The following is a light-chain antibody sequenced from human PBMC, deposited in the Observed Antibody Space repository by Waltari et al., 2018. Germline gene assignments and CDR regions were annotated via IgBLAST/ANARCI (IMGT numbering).Light chain of an antibody. J-gene: IGLJ2*01. Sequence: QSALTQPDSVSGSPGQSITISCTGTNNDVGASKFVSWYQPHPGRPPQLMIYDVTGLPSGFSCRFSGSKSANPASLTISGLLPEDEAIYYCCSFTATHTLLFGGGTTVTVL. CDR3: CSFTATHTLL. V-gene: IGLV2-14*03. CDR2: DVT. CDR1: NNDVGASKF.